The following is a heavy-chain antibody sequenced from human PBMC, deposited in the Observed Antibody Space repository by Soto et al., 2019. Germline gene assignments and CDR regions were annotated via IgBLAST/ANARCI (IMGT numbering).Heavy chain of an antibody. CDR3: AKGIGTEFGTAYHVVFDI. CDR2: ISGGGGNS. D-gene: IGHD1-1*01. Sequence: GGSLRLSCVASGFTFSAYAMNWVRQAPGKGLEWVSGISGGGGNSFYADSVKGRFTISSDNSNNTLYLQLNSLRADDTAVYYCAKGIGTEFGTAYHVVFDIWGPGTTVTVSS. J-gene: IGHJ3*02. V-gene: IGHV3-23*01. CDR1: GFTFSAYA.